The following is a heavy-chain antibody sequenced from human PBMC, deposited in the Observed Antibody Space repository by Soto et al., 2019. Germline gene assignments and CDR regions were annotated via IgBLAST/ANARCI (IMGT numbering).Heavy chain of an antibody. CDR2: IVVGSGNT. Sequence: SVKVSCKASGFTFTSSAVQWVRQARGQRLEWIGWIVVGSGNTNYAQKFQERVTITRDMSTSTAYMELSSLRSEDTAVYYCAVDCSGGSCYHFDDWGKGTLVTVSS. V-gene: IGHV1-58*01. D-gene: IGHD2-15*01. J-gene: IGHJ4*02. CDR1: GFTFTSSA. CDR3: AVDCSGGSCYHFDD.